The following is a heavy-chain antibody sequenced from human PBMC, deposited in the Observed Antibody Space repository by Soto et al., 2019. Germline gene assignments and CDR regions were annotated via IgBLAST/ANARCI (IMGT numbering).Heavy chain of an antibody. CDR3: ARDHDILTGYYNVRYFDY. D-gene: IGHD3-9*01. CDR2: ISAYNGNT. V-gene: IGHV1-18*01. CDR1: GYTFTSYG. J-gene: IGHJ4*02. Sequence: QVQLVQSGAEVKKPGASVKVSCKASGYTFTSYGISWVRQAPGQGLEWMGWISAYNGNTNYAQKLQGRFTMTTDTSTSTAYMELRSLRSDDTAVYYCARDHDILTGYYNVRYFDYWGQGTLVTVSS.